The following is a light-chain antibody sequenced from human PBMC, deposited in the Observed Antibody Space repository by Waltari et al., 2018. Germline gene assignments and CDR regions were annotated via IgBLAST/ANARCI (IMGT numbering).Light chain of an antibody. CDR3: QMYFTSPWT. J-gene: IGKJ1*01. CDR1: QDISNF. V-gene: IGKV1-27*01. CDR2: SAS. Sequence: IQLTQSPSSLPASVGDRDTFTCRASQDISNFLAWYQQKPGEVPKRLISSASTLQSGVPSRFSGSGSGTDFTLTISGLQPEDFATYYCQMYFTSPWTFGQGTKVE.